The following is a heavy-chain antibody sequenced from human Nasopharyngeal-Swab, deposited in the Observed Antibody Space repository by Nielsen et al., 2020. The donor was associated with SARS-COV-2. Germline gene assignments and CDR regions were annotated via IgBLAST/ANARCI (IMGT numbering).Heavy chain of an antibody. V-gene: IGHV1-69*13. J-gene: IGHJ6*02. CDR1: GGSFSSYA. Sequence: SAKVSCKASGGSFSSYAISWARQAPGQGLEWMGGIIPIFGTANYAQKFQGRVTITADESTSTAYMELSSLRSEDTAVYYCASFALKGVYYGMDVWGQGTTVTVSS. CDR3: ASFALKGVYYGMDV. CDR2: IIPIFGTA.